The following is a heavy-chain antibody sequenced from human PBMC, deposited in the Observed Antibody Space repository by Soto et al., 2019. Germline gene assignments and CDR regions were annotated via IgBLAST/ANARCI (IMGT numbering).Heavy chain of an antibody. CDR2: TYYRSKWYN. CDR3: ARSQNPVAGINYFDY. D-gene: IGHD6-19*01. V-gene: IGHV6-1*01. CDR1: GDSVSSNSAA. J-gene: IGHJ4*02. Sequence: SQTLSLTCAISGDSVSSNSAAWNWIRQSPSRGLEWLGRTYYRSKWYNDYAVSVKSRITINPDTSKNQFSLQLNSVTPEDTAVFFCARSQNPVAGINYFDYWGQGTLVTVSS.